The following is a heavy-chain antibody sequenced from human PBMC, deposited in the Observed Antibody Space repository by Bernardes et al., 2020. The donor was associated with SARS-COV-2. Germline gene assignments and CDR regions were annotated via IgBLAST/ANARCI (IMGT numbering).Heavy chain of an antibody. D-gene: IGHD3-9*01. CDR3: ARGTLPLLRDFSYGMDV. V-gene: IGHV3-48*02. CDR2: ISSSSSAI. Sequence: VGSLSLSCAASGFVFSAYNINWVRQAPGKGLEWVSYISSSSSAIHYADSVKGRFTISRDNAKNSLYLQMNSLRDEDTAVYYCARGTLPLLRDFSYGMDVWGQGTTVTVSS. CDR1: GFVFSAYN. J-gene: IGHJ6*02.